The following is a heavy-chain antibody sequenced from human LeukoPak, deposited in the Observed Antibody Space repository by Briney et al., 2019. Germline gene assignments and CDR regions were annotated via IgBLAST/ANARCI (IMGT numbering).Heavy chain of an antibody. CDR1: GGTFSSYA. CDR2: IIPIFGTA. CDR3: ARDREVGATGIFDY. J-gene: IGHJ4*02. D-gene: IGHD1-26*01. V-gene: IGHV1-69*13. Sequence: ASVKVSCKASGGTFSSYAISWVRQAPGQGLEWMGGIIPIFGTANYAQKFQGRVTITADESTSTAYMELSSLRSEDTAVYYCARDREVGATGIFDYWGQGTLVTVSS.